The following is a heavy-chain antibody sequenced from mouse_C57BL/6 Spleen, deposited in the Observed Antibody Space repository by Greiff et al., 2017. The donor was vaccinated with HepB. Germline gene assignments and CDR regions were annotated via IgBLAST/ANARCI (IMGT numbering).Heavy chain of an antibody. CDR2: IDPEDGDT. D-gene: IGHD2-2*01. CDR1: GFNIKDYY. Sequence: VQLQQSGAELVRPGASVKLSCTASGFNIKDYYMHWVKQRPEQGLEWIGRIDPEDGDTEYAPKFQGKATMNADTSSNTAYLQLSSLTSEDTAVYYCTTEGLWLRRDPFDYWGQGTTLTVSS. CDR3: TTEGLWLRRDPFDY. V-gene: IGHV14-1*01. J-gene: IGHJ2*01.